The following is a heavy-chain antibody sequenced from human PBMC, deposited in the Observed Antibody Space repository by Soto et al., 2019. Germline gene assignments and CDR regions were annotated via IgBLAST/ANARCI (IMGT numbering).Heavy chain of an antibody. V-gene: IGHV4-59*01. CDR2: IYYSGST. J-gene: IGHJ6*03. D-gene: IGHD6-13*01. CDR3: AREGVAAVYYYYYMDV. Sequence: SETLSLTCTVSGGSISNYYWTWIRQPPGKGLEWIGYIYYSGSTNYNPSLKGRVTISVDTSKNQFSLKLSSVTAADTAVYYCAREGVAAVYYYYYMDVWGKGTTVTVSS. CDR1: GGSISNYY.